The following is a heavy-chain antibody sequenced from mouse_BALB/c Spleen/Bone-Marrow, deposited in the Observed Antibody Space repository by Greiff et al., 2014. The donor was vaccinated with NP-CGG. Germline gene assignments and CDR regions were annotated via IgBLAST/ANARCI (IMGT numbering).Heavy chain of an antibody. CDR1: GDSITSSY. V-gene: IGHV3-8*02. J-gene: IGHJ2*01. Sequence: VQLQQSGPSLVKPSQTLSLTCSVTGDSITSSYWNWIRKFPGNKLEYMEYISYSGNAYYNPSLKSRISLTRDTSKNQYYLQLNSVTTEDTATYFCARGNGYHFDYWGQGTTLTVSS. CDR3: ARGNGYHFDY. D-gene: IGHD1-2*01. CDR2: ISYSGNA.